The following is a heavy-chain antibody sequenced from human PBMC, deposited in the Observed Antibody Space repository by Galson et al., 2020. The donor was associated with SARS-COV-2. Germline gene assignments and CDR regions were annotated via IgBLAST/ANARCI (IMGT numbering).Heavy chain of an antibody. J-gene: IGHJ3*02. V-gene: IGHV3-33*06. D-gene: IGHD3-10*01. CDR2: IWYDGSEI. CDR3: AKVMSVRSFDAFDI. Sequence: GGSLRLSCAASGFTFSNNAMHWVRQAPGKGLEWVAVIWYDGSEIYYAASVKGRFTISRDNSKNTLFLQMHSLTAEDTAVYYCAKVMSVRSFDAFDIWGQGTMVTVSS. CDR1: GFTFSNNA.